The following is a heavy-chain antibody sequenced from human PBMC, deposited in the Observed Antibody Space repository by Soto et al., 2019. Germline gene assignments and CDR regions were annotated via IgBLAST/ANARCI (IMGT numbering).Heavy chain of an antibody. CDR1: GYTFTSYY. V-gene: IGHV1-46*03. D-gene: IGHD2-8*01. CDR2: INPSGGST. CDR3: ARTGVGYYYYMDV. J-gene: IGHJ6*03. Sequence: ASVKVSCKASGYTFTSYYMHWVRQAPGQGLEWMGIINPSGGSTSYAQKFQGRVTMTRGTSTSTVYMELSSLRSEDTAVYYCARTGVGYYYYMDVWGKGTTVTVSS.